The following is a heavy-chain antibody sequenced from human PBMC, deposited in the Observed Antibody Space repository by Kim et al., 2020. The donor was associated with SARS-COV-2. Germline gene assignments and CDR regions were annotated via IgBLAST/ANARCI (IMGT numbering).Heavy chain of an antibody. CDR1: GGTFSNYA. V-gene: IGHV1-69*04. J-gene: IGHJ3*02. CDR2: IIPIIDIT. Sequence: SVKVSCKASGGTFSNYAISWVRQAPGQGLEWMGRIIPIIDITNYAQKFQGRVTITADKSTSTAYMELSSLRSEDTAVYYCARAPDILTGLATPGVFDIWGQGTMVTVSS. CDR3: ARAPDILTGLATPGVFDI. D-gene: IGHD3-9*01.